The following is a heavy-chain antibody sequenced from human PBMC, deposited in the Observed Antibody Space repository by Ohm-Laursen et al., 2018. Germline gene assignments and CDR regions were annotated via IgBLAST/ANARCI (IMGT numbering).Heavy chain of an antibody. CDR1: GFTFSTYS. CDR3: AKDSPGATGGEQWLFTWVWDY. CDR2: ISSSSSII. D-gene: IGHD6-19*01. J-gene: IGHJ4*02. V-gene: IGHV3-48*01. Sequence: SLRLSCAASGFTFSTYSMNWVRQAPGKGLEWVSYISSSSSIIYYADSVKGRFTISRDNAKNSLYLQMNSLRVEDTAVYYCAKDSPGATGGEQWLFTWVWDYWGQGTLVTVSS.